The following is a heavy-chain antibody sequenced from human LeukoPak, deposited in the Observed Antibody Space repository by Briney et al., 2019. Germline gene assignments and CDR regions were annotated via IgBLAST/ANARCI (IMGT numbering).Heavy chain of an antibody. CDR2: ISSSSNYI. D-gene: IGHD6-19*01. CDR3: ARGGVSIAVTGTGGFDY. J-gene: IGHJ4*02. CDR1: GFTFSSDS. V-gene: IGHV3-21*01. Sequence: GGSLRLSCAATGFTFSSDSMSWVRQAPGKGLEGVSSISSSSNYIFYADSVKGRFTISRDNAKNSLYLQMNSLRVEDTAVYYCARGGVSIAVTGTGGFDYWGQGTLVTVSS.